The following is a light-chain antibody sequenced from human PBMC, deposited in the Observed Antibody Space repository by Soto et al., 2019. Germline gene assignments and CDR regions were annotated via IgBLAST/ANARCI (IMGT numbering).Light chain of an antibody. CDR1: QTISSY. V-gene: IGKV3-11*01. CDR2: DAA. Sequence: EIVLTQSPATLSLSPGKRATLSCRASQTISSYLGWYQQKPGQAPRLLIYDAANRATGIPARFSASGSGTDFTLTISSLEPEDFAVYYCQQRADWPLFTFGPGTKVDI. CDR3: QQRADWPLFT. J-gene: IGKJ3*01.